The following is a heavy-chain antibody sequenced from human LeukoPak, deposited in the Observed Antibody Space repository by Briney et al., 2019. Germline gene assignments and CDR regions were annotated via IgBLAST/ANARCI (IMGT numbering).Heavy chain of an antibody. D-gene: IGHD3-3*01. CDR2: IYTSGST. V-gene: IGHV4-61*02. Sequence: PSETLSLTCTVSGGSISGGSYYWSWIRQPAGKGLEWIGRIYTSGSTNYNPSLKSRVTISVDTSKNQFSLKLSSVTAADTAVYYCARDSYDLKDLYYYYYMDVWGKGTTVTVSS. J-gene: IGHJ6*03. CDR3: ARDSYDLKDLYYYYYMDV. CDR1: GGSISGGSYY.